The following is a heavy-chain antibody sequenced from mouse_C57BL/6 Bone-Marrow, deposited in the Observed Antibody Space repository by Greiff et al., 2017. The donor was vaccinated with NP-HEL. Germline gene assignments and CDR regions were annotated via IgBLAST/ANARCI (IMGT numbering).Heavy chain of an antibody. Sequence: EVKLVESGGGLVKPGGSLKLSCAASGFTFSSYAMSWVRPTPEKRLEWVATISDGGSYTYYPDNVKGRFTISRDNAKNNLYLQMSHLKSEDTAMDYCARGRSSAWFAYWGQGTLVTVSA. D-gene: IGHD1-3*01. CDR3: ARGRSSAWFAY. V-gene: IGHV5-4*03. J-gene: IGHJ3*01. CDR2: ISDGGSYT. CDR1: GFTFSSYA.